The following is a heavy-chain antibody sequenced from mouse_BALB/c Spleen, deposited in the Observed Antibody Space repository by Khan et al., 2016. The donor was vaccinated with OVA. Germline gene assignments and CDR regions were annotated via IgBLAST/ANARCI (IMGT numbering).Heavy chain of an antibody. D-gene: IGHD2-10*01. CDR1: GFSLTNYG. V-gene: IGHV2-6-1*01. Sequence: QVQLKESGPGLVAPSQSLSITCTISGFSLTNYGVHWIRQPPGKGLEWLVVIWSDGSTTYNSALKSRLTITKENSKSQVFLQMNSLQTDDTAIYVCARQPYYHYNIMDYWGQGTSVTGSS. CDR3: ARQPYYHYNIMDY. J-gene: IGHJ4*01. CDR2: IWSDGST.